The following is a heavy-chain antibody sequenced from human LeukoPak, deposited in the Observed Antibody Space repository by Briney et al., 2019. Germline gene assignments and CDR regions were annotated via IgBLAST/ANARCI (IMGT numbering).Heavy chain of an antibody. V-gene: IGHV4-34*01. J-gene: IGHJ4*02. CDR3: ARRVTMVRGVRPIDY. Sequence: PSETLSLTCAVYGGSFSGYYWSWIRQPPGKGLEWIGEINHSGSTNYNPSLKSRVTISVDTSKNQFSLKLSSVTAADTAVYYCARRVTMVRGVRPIDYWGQGTLVAVSS. D-gene: IGHD3-10*01. CDR2: INHSGST. CDR1: GGSFSGYY.